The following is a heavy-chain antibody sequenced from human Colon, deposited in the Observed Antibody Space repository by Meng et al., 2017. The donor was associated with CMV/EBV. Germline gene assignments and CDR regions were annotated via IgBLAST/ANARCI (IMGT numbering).Heavy chain of an antibody. V-gene: IGHV2-5*02. Sequence: QISFKESGPTLVKPTQTLTLTCTFSGFSLRTPEVGVHWIRQPPGKALEWPALIYWDDDNQFRPSLKNRITITKDTSKNQVVLTMTNMDPVDTATYYCAHGRGWLTDYWGQGTLVTVSS. CDR2: IYWDDDN. D-gene: IGHD6-19*01. CDR1: GFSLRTPEVG. CDR3: AHGRGWLTDY. J-gene: IGHJ4*02.